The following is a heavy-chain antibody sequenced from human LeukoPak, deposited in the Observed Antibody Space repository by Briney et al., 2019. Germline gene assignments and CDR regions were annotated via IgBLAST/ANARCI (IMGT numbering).Heavy chain of an antibody. Sequence: PGGSLRLSCAASGFTFSSYEMNWVRQAPGKGLEWVSHISSSSSTIYYADSVKGRFTISRDNSKNTLYLQMNSLRAEDTAVYYCARDSSSGNYYYYMDVWGKGTTVTVSS. D-gene: IGHD6-13*01. V-gene: IGHV3-48*01. CDR1: GFTFSSYE. CDR3: ARDSSSGNYYYYMDV. J-gene: IGHJ6*03. CDR2: ISSSSSTI.